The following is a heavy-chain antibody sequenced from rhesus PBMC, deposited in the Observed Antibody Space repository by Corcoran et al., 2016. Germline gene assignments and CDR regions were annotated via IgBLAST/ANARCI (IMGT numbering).Heavy chain of an antibody. Sequence: QVQLQESGPGLVKPSETLSLTCAVSGYSISSGYGWSWIRQPPGKGLEWIGYIGGSNGSTNYNPSRKSRVTISKETSKNQCALKLSSVTGADTAVYYCGRGESSGYRYVNATYYFDYWGQGVLVTGSS. CDR3: GRGESSGYRYVNATYYFDY. V-gene: IGHV4-127*01. D-gene: IGHD5-24*01. J-gene: IGHJ4*01. CDR2: IGGSNGST. CDR1: GYSISSGYG.